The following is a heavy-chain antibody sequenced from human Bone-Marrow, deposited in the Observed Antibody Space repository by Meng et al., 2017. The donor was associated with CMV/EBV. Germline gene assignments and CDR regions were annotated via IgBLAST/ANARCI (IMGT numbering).Heavy chain of an antibody. CDR2: INPSGGST. J-gene: IGHJ5*02. V-gene: IGHV1-46*01. CDR3: AGGMTTSSEVYNWFDP. Sequence: ASVKVSCKASGYTFTSYYMHWVRQAPGQGLEWMGIINPSGGSTSYAQKFQGRVTMTRDTSTSTVYMELSSLRSEDTAVYYCAGGMTTSSEVYNWFDPWGQGTLVTVSS. D-gene: IGHD5-24*01. CDR1: GYTFTSYY.